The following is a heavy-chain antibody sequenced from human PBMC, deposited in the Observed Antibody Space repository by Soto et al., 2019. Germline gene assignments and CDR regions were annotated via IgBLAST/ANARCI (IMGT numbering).Heavy chain of an antibody. D-gene: IGHD6-13*01. CDR3: ARGRGAAADYFDF. J-gene: IGHJ4*02. CDR1: GFTFSDYY. V-gene: IGHV3-11*05. CDR2: ISSSTSHT. Sequence: QVQLVESGGGLVKPGGSLRLSCAVSGFTFSDYYMTWIRQAPGKGLEWVSYISSSTSHTNYADSGKGRFTISRDNAKNSLFRQMNRLRAEDTAVYYCARGRGAAADYFDFWGQGTLVTVSS.